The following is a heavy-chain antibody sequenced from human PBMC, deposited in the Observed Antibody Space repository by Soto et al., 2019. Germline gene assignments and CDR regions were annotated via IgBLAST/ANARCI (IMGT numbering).Heavy chain of an antibody. CDR3: TRLYGVHIGLNHSKNRNTTPYYYYGMDV. CDR2: IRSKANSYAT. CDR1: GFTFSGSA. V-gene: IGHV3-73*01. J-gene: IGHJ6*02. Sequence: GGSLRLSCAASGFTFSGSAMHWVRQASGKGLEWVGRIRSKANSYATAYAASVKGRFTISRDDSKNTAYLQMNSLKTEDTAVYYCTRLYGVHIGLNHSKNRNTTPYYYYGMDVWGQGTTVTVSS. D-gene: IGHD3-16*02.